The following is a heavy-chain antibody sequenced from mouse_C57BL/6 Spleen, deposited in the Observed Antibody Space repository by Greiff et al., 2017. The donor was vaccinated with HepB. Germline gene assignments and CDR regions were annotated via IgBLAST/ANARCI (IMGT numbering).Heavy chain of an antibody. J-gene: IGHJ4*01. CDR1: GYTFTDYN. CDR2: INPNNGGT. D-gene: IGHD2-1*01. CDR3: ARKFYYGNYVYAMDY. Sequence: EVQLQESGPELVKPGASVKIPCKASGYTFTDYNMDWVKQSHGKSLEWIGDINPNNGGTIYNQKFKGKATLTVDKSSSTAYMELRSLTSEDTAVYYCARKFYYGNYVYAMDYWGQGTSVTVSS. V-gene: IGHV1-18*01.